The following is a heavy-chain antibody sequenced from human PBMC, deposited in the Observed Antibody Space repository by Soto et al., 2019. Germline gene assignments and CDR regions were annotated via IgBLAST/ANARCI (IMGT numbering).Heavy chain of an antibody. J-gene: IGHJ3*02. CDR3: ARARYRSSFRPPDDAFDI. D-gene: IGHD6-6*01. V-gene: IGHV3-74*01. Sequence: GVSLRLSCAASGFTFSSYWMHWVRQAPGKGLVWVSRINSDGSSTSYADSVKGRFTISRDNAKNTLYWQMNILRAEDTAVFFCARARYRSSFRPPDDAFDIWGQGTMVTVSS. CDR2: INSDGSST. CDR1: GFTFSSYW.